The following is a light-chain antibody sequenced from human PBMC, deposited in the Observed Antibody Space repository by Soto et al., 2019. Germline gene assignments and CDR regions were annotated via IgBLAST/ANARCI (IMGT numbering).Light chain of an antibody. CDR1: QDISNY. CDR2: DAS. V-gene: IGKV1-33*01. CDR3: XXXXXXPPIT. Sequence: DIQMTQSPSSLSASVGDRVTITCQASQDISNYLNWYQQKPGKAPKLLIYDASNLETGVPSRFSGSGSGTDFTFTISSLQPEXXXXXXXXXXXXXPPITFGPGTKVDIK. J-gene: IGKJ3*01.